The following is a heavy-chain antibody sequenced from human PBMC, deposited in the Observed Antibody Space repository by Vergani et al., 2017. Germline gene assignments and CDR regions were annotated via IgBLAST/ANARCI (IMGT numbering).Heavy chain of an antibody. J-gene: IGHJ4*02. CDR1: GFTLSSYS. V-gene: IGHV3-48*01. D-gene: IGHD3-10*01. Sequence: EVQLVESGGGLVQPGGSLRLSCVVSGFTLSSYSMNWVRQAPGKGLEWIAYLSTSGNFIYYSDSVRGRFTISRDTAKNSVFLHMNSLAAEDTAVYYCARDLSGLPWDWGQGTLVSVSS. CDR3: ARDLSGLPWD. CDR2: LSTSGNFI.